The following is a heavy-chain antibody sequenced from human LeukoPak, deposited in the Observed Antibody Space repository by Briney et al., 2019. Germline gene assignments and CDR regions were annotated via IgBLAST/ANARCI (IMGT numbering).Heavy chain of an antibody. J-gene: IGHJ4*02. CDR3: ARSITMIVVVITLYFDY. CDR1: GFPFISYA. V-gene: IGHV3-30-3*01. D-gene: IGHD3-22*01. CDR2: ISYDGSNK. Sequence: GSLGLSCAASGFPFISYAMHWVRQAPGKGLEWVAVISYDGSNKYYADSVKGRFTISRDNSKNTLYLQMNSLRAEDTAVYYCARSITMIVVVITLYFDYWGQGTLVTVSS.